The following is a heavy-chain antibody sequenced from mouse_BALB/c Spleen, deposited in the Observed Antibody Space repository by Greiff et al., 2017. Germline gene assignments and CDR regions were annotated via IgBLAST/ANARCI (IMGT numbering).Heavy chain of an antibody. CDR1: GFTFSNYW. Sequence: EVKLEESGGGLVQPGGSMKLSCVASGFTFSNYWMNWVRQSPEKGLEWVAEIRLKSNNYATHYAESVKGRFTISRDDSKSSVYLQMNNLRAEDTGIYYCTNHYYGYEWNWYFDVWGAGTTVTVSS. D-gene: IGHD1-2*01. CDR2: IRLKSNNYAT. V-gene: IGHV6-6*02. CDR3: TNHYYGYEWNWYFDV. J-gene: IGHJ1*01.